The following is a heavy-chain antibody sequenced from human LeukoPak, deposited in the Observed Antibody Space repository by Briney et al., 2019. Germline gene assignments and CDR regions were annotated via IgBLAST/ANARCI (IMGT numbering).Heavy chain of an antibody. D-gene: IGHD3-10*01. CDR2: ISAYNGNT. CDR1: GYTFTSYG. V-gene: IGHV1-18*01. Sequence: ASVKVSCKASGYTFTSYGISWVRQAPGQGLEWMGWISAYNGNTNYAQKLQGRVTTTTDTSTSTAYMELRSLRSDDTAVYYCARDPDGSGSYYPHLDYWGQGTLVTVSS. J-gene: IGHJ4*02. CDR3: ARDPDGSGSYYPHLDY.